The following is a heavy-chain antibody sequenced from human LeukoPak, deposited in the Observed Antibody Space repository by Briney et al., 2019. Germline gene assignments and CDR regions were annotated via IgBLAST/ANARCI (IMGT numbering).Heavy chain of an antibody. J-gene: IGHJ6*02. V-gene: IGHV4-61*01. D-gene: IGHD3-3*01. CDR2: IYYSGST. CDR1: GGSISSSSYY. CDR3: ARMSGFWSGHNGDYYYYGMDV. Sequence: SETLSLTCTVSGGSISSSSYYWSWIRQPPGKGLEWIGYIYYSGSTNYNPSLKSRVTISVDTSKNQFSLKLSSVTAADTAVYYCARMSGFWSGHNGDYYYYGMDVWGQGTTVTVSS.